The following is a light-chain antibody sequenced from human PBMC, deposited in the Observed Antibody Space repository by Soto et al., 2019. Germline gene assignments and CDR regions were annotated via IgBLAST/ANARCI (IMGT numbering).Light chain of an antibody. CDR1: SSNIGTNT. J-gene: IGLJ3*02. CDR3: AAWDGSLNVVL. Sequence: QSVLTQPPSASGTPWQRVTISCSGSSSNIGTNTVNWYQQFPRSAPKLLMYSTNQRPSGVPDRFSGSKSGTSASLAISGLQSKDEADYYCAAWDGSLNVVLFGGGTKLTVL. V-gene: IGLV1-44*01. CDR2: STN.